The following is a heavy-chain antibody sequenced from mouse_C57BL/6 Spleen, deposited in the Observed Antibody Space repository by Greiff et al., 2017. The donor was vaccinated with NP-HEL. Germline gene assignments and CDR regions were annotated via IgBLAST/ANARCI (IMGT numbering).Heavy chain of an antibody. D-gene: IGHD1-1*01. CDR3: ARGDYYYGSSWSDY. CDR2: ISYDGSN. Sequence: ESGPGLVKPSQSLSLTCSVTGYSITSGYYWNWIRQFPGNKLEWMGYISYDGSNNYNPSLKNRISITRDTSKNQFFLKLNSVTTEDTATYYCARGDYYYGSSWSDYWGQGTTLTVSS. CDR1: GYSITSGYY. V-gene: IGHV3-6*01. J-gene: IGHJ2*01.